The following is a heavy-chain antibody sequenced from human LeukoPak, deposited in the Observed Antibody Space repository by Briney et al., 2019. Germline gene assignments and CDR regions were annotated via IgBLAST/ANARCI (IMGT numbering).Heavy chain of an antibody. CDR1: GYTFTGYY. CDR3: ARANALYCSSTSCLLDY. V-gene: IGHV1-2*02. Sequence: ASVKVSCKASGYTFTGYYMHWVRQAPGQGLEWMAWINPNSGGTYYAQNFHDRITMTRDTSISTAYMELSRLRSDDTAIYYCARANALYCSSTSCLLDYWGQGTLVTVSS. D-gene: IGHD2-2*01. J-gene: IGHJ4*02. CDR2: INPNSGGT.